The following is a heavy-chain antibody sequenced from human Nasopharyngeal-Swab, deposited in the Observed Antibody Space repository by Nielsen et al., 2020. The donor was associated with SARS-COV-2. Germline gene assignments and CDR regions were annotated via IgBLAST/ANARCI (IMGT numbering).Heavy chain of an antibody. CDR1: GYTFTSYA. Sequence: ASVKVSCKASGYTFTSYAMHWVRQAPGQRLEWMGWINAGNGNTKYSQKFQGRVTITRDTSASTAYMELSSLRSEDTAVYYCAVGKIAAGDYYYHYGMDVWGQGTTVTVSS. D-gene: IGHD6-13*01. J-gene: IGHJ6*02. V-gene: IGHV1-3*01. CDR2: INAGNGNT. CDR3: AVGKIAAGDYYYHYGMDV.